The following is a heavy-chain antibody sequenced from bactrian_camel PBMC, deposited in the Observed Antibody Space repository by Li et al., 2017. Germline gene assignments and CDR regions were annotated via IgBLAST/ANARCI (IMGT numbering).Heavy chain of an antibody. J-gene: IGHJ4*01. D-gene: IGHD2*01. CDR2: IYSGGKST. CDR3: AAVSKTVLCNTGSDFVY. V-gene: IGHV3S31*01. Sequence: VQLVESGGDLVQPGGSLRLSYAASGFAFSSYTLNWVRQAPGKGLEWVSGIYSGGKSTYYADSVKGRFTISQDNAKGTLYLQMRSLKPEDTAMYYCAAVSKTVLCNTGSDFVYWGQGTQVTVS. CDR1: GFAFSSYT.